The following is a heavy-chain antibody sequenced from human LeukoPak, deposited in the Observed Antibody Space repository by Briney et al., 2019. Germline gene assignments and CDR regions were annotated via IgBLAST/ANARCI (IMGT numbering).Heavy chain of an antibody. CDR1: GGSISSSNW. CDR3: ARAYGSGSYYSHNWFDP. D-gene: IGHD3-10*01. CDR2: IYHSGST. Sequence: SETLSLTCAVSGGSISSSNWWSWVRQPPGKGLEWIGEIYHSGSTNYNPSLKSRVTISVDKSKNQFSLKLSSVTAADTAVYYCARAYGSGSYYSHNWFDPWGQGTLVTVSS. J-gene: IGHJ5*02. V-gene: IGHV4-4*02.